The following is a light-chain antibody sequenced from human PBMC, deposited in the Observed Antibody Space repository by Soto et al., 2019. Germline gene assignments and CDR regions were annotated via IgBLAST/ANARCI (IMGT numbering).Light chain of an antibody. CDR3: SSYTDSNSFYV. V-gene: IGLV2-14*01. Sequence: QSALTQPASVSGSPGQSITISCTGTSSDVGGSNYVSWYQQHPGKAPKLMIYEVGNRPSGVSNRFSGSKSGNTASLTISGLQAEDEADYYCSSYTDSNSFYVFGSGTKLTVL. CDR2: EVG. J-gene: IGLJ1*01. CDR1: SSDVGGSNY.